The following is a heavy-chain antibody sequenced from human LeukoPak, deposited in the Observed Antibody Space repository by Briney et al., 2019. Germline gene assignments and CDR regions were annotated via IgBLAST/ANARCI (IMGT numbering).Heavy chain of an antibody. CDR2: IYPGDSNT. CDR1: GYSFSSYW. J-gene: IGHJ4*02. CDR3: ARLPGIVGATLFDY. Sequence: GESLKISCKGSGYSFSSYWIGWVRQMPGNGLEWMGIIYPGDSNTVYSASFQGQVTISADKSISTAYLQWSSLKASDTAMYYCARLPGIVGATLFDYWGQGTLVTVSS. D-gene: IGHD1-26*01. V-gene: IGHV5-51*01.